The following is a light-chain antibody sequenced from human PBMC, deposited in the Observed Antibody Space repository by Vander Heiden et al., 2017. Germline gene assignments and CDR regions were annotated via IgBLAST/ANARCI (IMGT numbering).Light chain of an antibody. CDR2: WAS. Sequence: DIVMTQSPDSLAVSLGERVTIKCKSSQSVLYNSNNKNYLAWYQQKAGQPPKLLIYWASTRESGVPDRFSGSGSGTDFTLTINSPQAEDVALYYCQQSYSSPLTFGGGTKVEIK. V-gene: IGKV4-1*01. J-gene: IGKJ4*01. CDR1: QSVLYNSNNKNY. CDR3: QQSYSSPLT.